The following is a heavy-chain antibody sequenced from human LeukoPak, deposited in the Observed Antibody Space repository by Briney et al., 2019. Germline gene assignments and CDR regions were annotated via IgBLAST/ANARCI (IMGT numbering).Heavy chain of an antibody. D-gene: IGHD5-18*01. J-gene: IGHJ4*02. V-gene: IGHV4-59*11. CDR1: GGPIISHY. Sequence: SETLSLTCSVSGGPIISHYWSWIRQPPGKGLEWIGYISNSGSTDYYPSPRSRVTISINTSKNQFSLKLSSVTAAEAAVYYCARAGYSYGTGYYFDYWGQGALVTVSS. CDR2: ISNSGST. CDR3: ARAGYSYGTGYYFDY.